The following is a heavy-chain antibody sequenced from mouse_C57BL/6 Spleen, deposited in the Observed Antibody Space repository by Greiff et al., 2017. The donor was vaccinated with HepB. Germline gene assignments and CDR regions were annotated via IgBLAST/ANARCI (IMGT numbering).Heavy chain of an antibody. Sequence: VQLQQSGAELVRPGASVKLSCKASGYTFTDYYINWVKQRPGQGLEWIARIYPGSGNTYYNEKFKGKATLTAEKSSSTAYMQLSSLTSEDSAVYFCARSSSPYYFDYWGQGTTLTVSS. V-gene: IGHV1-76*01. CDR2: IYPGSGNT. D-gene: IGHD1-1*01. J-gene: IGHJ2*01. CDR3: ARSSSPYYFDY. CDR1: GYTFTDYY.